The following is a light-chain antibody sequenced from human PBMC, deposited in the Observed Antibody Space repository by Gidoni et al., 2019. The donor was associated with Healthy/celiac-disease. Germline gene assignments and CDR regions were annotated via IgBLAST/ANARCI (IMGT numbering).Light chain of an antibody. CDR3: QQSYSTPRT. J-gene: IGKJ1*01. CDR2: AAS. V-gene: IGKV1-39*01. CDR1: QSISSY. Sequence: DIQMTQSPSSLSAAVGDRVTITGRASQSISSYFNWYQQKPGKAPKLLIYAASSLQSGVPSRFSGSVSGTDFTLTISSLQPEDFATYYCQQSYSTPRTFGQGTKVEIK.